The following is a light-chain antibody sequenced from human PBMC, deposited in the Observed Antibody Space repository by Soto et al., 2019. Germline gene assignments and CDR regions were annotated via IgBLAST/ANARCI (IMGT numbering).Light chain of an antibody. Sequence: DIQMTQSPSTLSGSVGDRGTITFRASQTISSWLAWYQQKPGKAPKLLIYKPSTLKSGVPSTFSGSGSGTEFTLTISSLQPDDLATYYCQHYNSYPEAVGPGTKGDI. CDR1: QTISSW. V-gene: IGKV1-5*03. CDR3: QHYNSYPEA. CDR2: KPS. J-gene: IGKJ1*01.